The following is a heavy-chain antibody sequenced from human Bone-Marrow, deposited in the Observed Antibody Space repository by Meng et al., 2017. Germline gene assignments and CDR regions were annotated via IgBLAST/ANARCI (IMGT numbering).Heavy chain of an antibody. D-gene: IGHD3-22*01. CDR2: ISGSGGGT. Sequence: GESLKISCAASGFTFSSYAMSWVRQAPGKGLEWVSGISGSGGGTYYADSVKGRFTISSDNSKNTLYLQMNSLRAEDTAVYYCAKSSGFLFPHDYWGQGTLTVSS. CDR1: GFTFSSYA. J-gene: IGHJ4*02. V-gene: IGHV3-23*01. CDR3: AKSSGFLFPHDY.